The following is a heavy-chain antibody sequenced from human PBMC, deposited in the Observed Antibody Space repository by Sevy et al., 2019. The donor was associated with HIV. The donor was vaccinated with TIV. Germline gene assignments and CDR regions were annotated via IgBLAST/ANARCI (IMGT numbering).Heavy chain of an antibody. D-gene: IGHD1-26*01. CDR3: ARAPSGSQGPGQYFHH. CDR1: GYTFTNYH. V-gene: IGHV1-18*01. CDR2: ITAYNGNT. J-gene: IGHJ1*01. Sequence: ASVKVSCKASGYTFTNYHITWGRQAPGLGLEWMGWITAYNGNTNYAQRLQGRVTMTTDTSTSTAYMELRSLRSDDTAVYYCARAPSGSQGPGQYFHHWGQGTLVTVSS.